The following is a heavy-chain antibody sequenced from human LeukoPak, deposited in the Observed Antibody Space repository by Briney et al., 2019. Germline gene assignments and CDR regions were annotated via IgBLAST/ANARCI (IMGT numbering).Heavy chain of an antibody. CDR1: GFTVSSNY. J-gene: IGHJ4*02. D-gene: IGHD6-13*01. CDR2: IYSGGST. Sequence: GGSLRLSCAASGFTVSSNYMSWVRQAPGKGLEWVPVIYSGGSTYYADSVKGRFTISRDNSKNTLYLQMNSLRAEDTAVYYCARDSYSSSSDYWGQGTLVTVSS. CDR3: ARDSYSSSSDY. V-gene: IGHV3-66*01.